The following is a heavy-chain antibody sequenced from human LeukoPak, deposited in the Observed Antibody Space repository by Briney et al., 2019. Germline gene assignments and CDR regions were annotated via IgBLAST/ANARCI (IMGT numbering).Heavy chain of an antibody. CDR3: ARGPPSVEGYHEDY. CDR2: IIPIFGTA. J-gene: IGHJ4*02. Sequence: GASVKVSCKASGGTFSSYAISWVRQAPGQGLEWMGGIIPIFGTANYAQKFQGRVTITTDESTSTAYMELSSLRSEDTAVYYCARGPPSVEGYHEDYWAQEPLAPVPS. V-gene: IGHV1-69*05. D-gene: IGHD5-12*01. CDR1: GGTFSSYA.